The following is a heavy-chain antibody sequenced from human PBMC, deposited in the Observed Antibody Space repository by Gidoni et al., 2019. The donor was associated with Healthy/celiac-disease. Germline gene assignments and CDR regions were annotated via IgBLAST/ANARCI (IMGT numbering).Heavy chain of an antibody. CDR1: GFTFSSYS. CDR3: AREGRSYYDSSGYYLDY. V-gene: IGHV3-21*01. Sequence: ELQLVESGGGLVKPGGSLRLSCAASGFTFSSYSMNWVRQAPGKGLEWVSSISSSSSYIYYADSVKGRFTISRDNAKNSLYLQMNSLRAEDTAVYYCAREGRSYYDSSGYYLDYWGQGTLVTVSS. J-gene: IGHJ4*02. CDR2: ISSSSSYI. D-gene: IGHD3-22*01.